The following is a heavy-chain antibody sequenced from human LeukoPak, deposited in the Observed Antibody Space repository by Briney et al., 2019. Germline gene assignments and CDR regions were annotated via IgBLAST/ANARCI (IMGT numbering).Heavy chain of an antibody. CDR2: ISYDGSNK. D-gene: IGHD3-10*01. CDR3: AKVSGSANWFDP. CDR1: GFTFSSYG. Sequence: TGGSLRLSCAASGFTFSSYGMHWVRQAPGKGLEWVAVISYDGSNKYYADSVKGRFTISRDNSKNTLYLQMNSLRAEDTAVYYCAKVSGSANWFDPWGQGTLVTVSS. J-gene: IGHJ5*02. V-gene: IGHV3-30*18.